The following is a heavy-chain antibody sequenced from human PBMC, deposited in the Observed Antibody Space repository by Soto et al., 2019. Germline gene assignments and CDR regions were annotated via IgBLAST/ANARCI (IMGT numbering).Heavy chain of an antibody. Sequence: QITLNESGPALVKPTQTLTLTCTFSGFSLNTRDVGVGWIRQPPGKALEWLGVVYWDDDKTYSPSLKSRLTINKDTPKNQVVLRMPKMDPVDTATYYCAHCRGGVASFWGQGTLVTVSS. CDR3: AHCRGGVASF. D-gene: IGHD3-16*01. CDR2: VYWDDDK. V-gene: IGHV2-5*02. CDR1: GFSLNTRDVG. J-gene: IGHJ4*02.